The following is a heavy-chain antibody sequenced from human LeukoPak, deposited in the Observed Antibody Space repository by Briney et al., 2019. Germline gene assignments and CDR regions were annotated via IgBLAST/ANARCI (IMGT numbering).Heavy chain of an antibody. V-gene: IGHV4-61*02. D-gene: IGHD5-18*01. CDR1: GASISSGSYY. Sequence: PSQTLSLTCTVSGASISSGSYYCTWVRQPAGKGLEWIGRMHSRGRTSYSPSLNSRVTISVDTSKNQFSLKLSSVTAADTAVYYGARGLRGYSYGYVPWELSYYMDVWGKGTTVTISS. CDR3: ARGLRGYSYGYVPWELSYYMDV. CDR2: MHSRGRT. J-gene: IGHJ6*03.